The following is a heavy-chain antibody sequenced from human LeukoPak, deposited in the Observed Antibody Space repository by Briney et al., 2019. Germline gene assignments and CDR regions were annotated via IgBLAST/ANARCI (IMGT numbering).Heavy chain of an antibody. D-gene: IGHD6-13*01. Sequence: GASVKVSCKASGYTFTSYGFSWVRQAPGQGLEWMGWISAYNGNTNYAQKLQGRVIMTTDTSMSTAYMELRSLRSDDTAVYYCARDERYSSGWYVTTDWGRGTLVTVSS. J-gene: IGHJ4*02. CDR2: ISAYNGNT. CDR3: ARDERYSSGWYVTTD. CDR1: GYTFTSYG. V-gene: IGHV1-18*01.